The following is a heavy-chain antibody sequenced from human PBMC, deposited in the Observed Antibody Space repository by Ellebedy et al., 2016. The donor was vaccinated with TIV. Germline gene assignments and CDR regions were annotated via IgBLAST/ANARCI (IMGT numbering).Heavy chain of an antibody. Sequence: GESLKISCVASGFTFTDYWMTWVRQAPGKGLEWVANIERDGSAKFCVDSVKGRFTISRDNAKNSLYLQMNSLRVEDTAVYYCARDRGYCIDNSCYDRLDFWGQGTLVTVSS. CDR3: ARDRGYCIDNSCYDRLDF. D-gene: IGHD2-15*01. J-gene: IGHJ4*02. CDR2: IERDGSAK. V-gene: IGHV3-7*01. CDR1: GFTFTDYW.